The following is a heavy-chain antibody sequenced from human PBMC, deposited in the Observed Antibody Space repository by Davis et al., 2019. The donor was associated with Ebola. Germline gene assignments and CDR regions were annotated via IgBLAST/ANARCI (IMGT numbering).Heavy chain of an antibody. J-gene: IGHJ4*02. Sequence: AASVKVSCKASGYTFTSYGISWVRQAPGQGLEWMGWISAYNGNTNYAQKFQGWVTMTRDTSISTAYMELSRLRSDDTAVYYCARQSGSYDYYFDYWGQGTLVTVSS. CDR3: ARQSGSYDYYFDY. CDR1: GYTFTSYG. CDR2: ISAYNGNT. D-gene: IGHD1-26*01. V-gene: IGHV1-18*01.